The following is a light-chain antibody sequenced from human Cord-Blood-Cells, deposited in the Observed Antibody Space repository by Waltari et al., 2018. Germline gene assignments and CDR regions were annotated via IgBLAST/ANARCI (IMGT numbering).Light chain of an antibody. V-gene: IGKV1-5*03. J-gene: IGKJ1*01. CDR3: QQYNSYWT. Sequence: DIQMTQSPSTLSASVGDRVNITCLASQSISSWLAWYPQKPGKATKLLSYKASSLEIGVPSRCSGSGSGTEFTLTISSLQPDDFATYYCQQYNSYWTFGQGTKVEIK. CDR2: KAS. CDR1: QSISSW.